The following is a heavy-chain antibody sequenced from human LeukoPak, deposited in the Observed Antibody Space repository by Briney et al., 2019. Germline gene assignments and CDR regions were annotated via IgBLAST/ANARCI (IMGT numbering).Heavy chain of an antibody. D-gene: IGHD6-19*01. CDR3: ASGYSSGSFDY. J-gene: IGHJ4*02. CDR2: IYTSGST. CDR1: GGSLSSGSYY. Sequence: SETLSLTCTVSGGSLSSGSYYWSWIRQPAGRGLEWIGRIYTSGSTNYNPSLKSRVTISVDTSKNQFSLKLSSVTAADTAVYYCASGYSSGSFDYWGQGTLVTVSS. V-gene: IGHV4-61*02.